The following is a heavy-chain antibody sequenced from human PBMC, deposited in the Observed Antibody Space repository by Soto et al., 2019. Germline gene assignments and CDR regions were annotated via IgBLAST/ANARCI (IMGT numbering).Heavy chain of an antibody. CDR3: ARDPRYCSSTSCYPDAFDI. J-gene: IGHJ3*02. Sequence: QVQLVQSGAEVKKPGSSVKVSCKASGGTFSSYAISWVRQAPGQGLEWMGGIIPIFGTANYAQKFQGRVTITADKATSTAYMELSSLRSEDTAVYYCARDPRYCSSTSCYPDAFDICGQGTMVTVSS. CDR2: IIPIFGTA. V-gene: IGHV1-69*06. CDR1: GGTFSSYA. D-gene: IGHD2-2*01.